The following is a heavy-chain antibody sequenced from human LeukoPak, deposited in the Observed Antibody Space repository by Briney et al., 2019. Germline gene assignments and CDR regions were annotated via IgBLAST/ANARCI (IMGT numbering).Heavy chain of an antibody. V-gene: IGHV4-38-2*02. CDR1: GYSISSGYY. J-gene: IGHJ3*02. CDR2: IYHSGST. D-gene: IGHD4-23*01. CDR3: ARATGGNYDAFDI. Sequence: SETLSLTCTVSGYSISSGYYWGWIRQPPGKGLEWIGSIYHSGSTYYNPSLKSRVTISVDTSKNQFSLKLSSVTAADTAVYYCARATGGNYDAFDIWGQGTMVTVSS.